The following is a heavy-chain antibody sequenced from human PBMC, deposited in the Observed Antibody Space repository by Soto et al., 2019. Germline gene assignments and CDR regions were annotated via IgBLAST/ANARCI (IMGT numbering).Heavy chain of an antibody. V-gene: IGHV3-48*01. CDR1: GFTLNTYS. CDR3: ARDRGPVDC. J-gene: IGHJ4*02. CDR2: ISSSGSPI. Sequence: GGSLRLSCAASGFTLNTYSMNWVRQAPGKGLDWVAYISSSGSPIYYADSVKGRFTISRDNARNSLYLQMNSLRAEDTAVYYCARDRGPVDCWGQGTLVTVSS.